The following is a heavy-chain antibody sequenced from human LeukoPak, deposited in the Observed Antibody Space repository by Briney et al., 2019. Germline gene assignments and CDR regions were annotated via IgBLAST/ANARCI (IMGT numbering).Heavy chain of an antibody. CDR2: IFYSGST. CDR3: ARRSSSLFYFDY. D-gene: IGHD6-19*01. CDR1: GGSITSYY. J-gene: IGHJ4*02. V-gene: IGHV4-59*08. Sequence: SETLSLTCTVSGGSITSYYWSWIRPPPGKGQEWIGHIFYSGSTKYNPSLKSRVTISVDTSKNQFSLKLSSVTAADTAVYYCARRSSSLFYFDYWGQGTLVTVSS.